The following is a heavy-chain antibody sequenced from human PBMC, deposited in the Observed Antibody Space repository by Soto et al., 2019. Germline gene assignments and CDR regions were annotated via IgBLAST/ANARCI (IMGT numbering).Heavy chain of an antibody. V-gene: IGHV3-53*01. D-gene: IGHD3-22*01. CDR3: ARENPADSTDAFDI. CDR1: GFTVSSNY. Sequence: GGSLRLSCAASGFTVSSNYMSWVRQAPGKGLEWVSVIYSGGSTYYADSVKGRFTISRDNSKNTLYLQMNSLRAEDTAVYYCARENPADSTDAFDIWGQGTMVTVSS. CDR2: IYSGGST. J-gene: IGHJ3*02.